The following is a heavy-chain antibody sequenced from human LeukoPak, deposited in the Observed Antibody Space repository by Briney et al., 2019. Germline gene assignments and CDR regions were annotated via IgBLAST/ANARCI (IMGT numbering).Heavy chain of an antibody. CDR1: GGSFSGYY. Sequence: SETLSLTCAVYGGSFSGYYWSWIRQPPGKGLEWIGEINHSGSTNYNPSLKSRVTISVDTPKNQFSLKLSSVTAADTAVYYCARMYYDYVWGSYFDYWGQGTLVTVSS. D-gene: IGHD3-16*01. J-gene: IGHJ4*02. V-gene: IGHV4-34*01. CDR2: INHSGST. CDR3: ARMYYDYVWGSYFDY.